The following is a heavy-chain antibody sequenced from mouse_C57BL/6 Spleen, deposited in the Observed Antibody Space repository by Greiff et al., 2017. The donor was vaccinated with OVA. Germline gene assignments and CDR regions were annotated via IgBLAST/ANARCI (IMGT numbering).Heavy chain of an antibody. CDR1: GYTFTSYW. CDR2: INPSSGYT. V-gene: IGHV1-7*01. CDR3: ANYYGSSYLAWFAY. Sequence: QVHVKQSGAELAKPGASVKLSCKASGYTFTSYWMHWVKQRPGQGLEWIGYINPSSGYTKYNQKFKDKATLTADKSSSTAYMQLSSLTYEDSAVYYCANYYGSSYLAWFAYWGQGTLVTVSA. D-gene: IGHD1-1*01. J-gene: IGHJ3*01.